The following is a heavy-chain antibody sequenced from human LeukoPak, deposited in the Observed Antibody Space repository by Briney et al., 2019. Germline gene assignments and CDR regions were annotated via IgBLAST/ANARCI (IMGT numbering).Heavy chain of an antibody. Sequence: GRSLRLSCAASGFTFSSYAMHWVRQAPGKGLEWVAVISYDGSNKYYADSVRGRFTISRDNSKNTLYLQMNSLRAEDTAVYYCARVIRGYYDSSGYYYFDYWDQGTLVTVSS. D-gene: IGHD3-22*01. J-gene: IGHJ4*02. CDR1: GFTFSSYA. V-gene: IGHV3-30-3*01. CDR3: ARVIRGYYDSSGYYYFDY. CDR2: ISYDGSNK.